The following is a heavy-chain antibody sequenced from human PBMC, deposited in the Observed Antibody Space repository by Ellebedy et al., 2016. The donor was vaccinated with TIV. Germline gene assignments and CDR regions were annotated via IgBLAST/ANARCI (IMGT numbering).Heavy chain of an antibody. CDR2: IGTPGNT. D-gene: IGHD6-19*01. CDR1: GFTFSSYD. CDR3: ARGGIAVADTGYYYGMDV. Sequence: GESLKISCAASGFTFSSYDMNWVRQPPGKGLEWVSAIGTPGNTYFAGSVKGRFTISRDNAKNSLYLEMNSLRAADTAVYYCARGGIAVADTGYYYGMDVWGPGTTVTVSS. V-gene: IGHV3-13*01. J-gene: IGHJ6*02.